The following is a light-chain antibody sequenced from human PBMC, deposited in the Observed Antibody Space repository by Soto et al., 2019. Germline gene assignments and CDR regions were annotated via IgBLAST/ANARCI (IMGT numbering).Light chain of an antibody. J-gene: IGKJ5*01. V-gene: IGKV1-39*01. CDR2: GTS. CDR3: QQGYSTTPIT. Sequence: IQMTQSPSSLSASVGDRVTITCRATQTISNSLNWYQQRPGKAPNLLIYGTSTLQGGVPSRFSGSGSGTDFTLTISSLQPEDSATYYCQQGYSTTPITFGQGTRLEIK. CDR1: QTISNS.